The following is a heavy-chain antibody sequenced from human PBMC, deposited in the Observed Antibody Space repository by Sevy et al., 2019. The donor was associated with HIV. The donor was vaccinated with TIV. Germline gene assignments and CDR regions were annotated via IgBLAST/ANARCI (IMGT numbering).Heavy chain of an antibody. CDR3: AKEGKNIRSWFDP. D-gene: IGHD3-3*02. CDR2: ISGYNRYT. CDR1: GYSFTNYG. Sequence: GAVKVSCKASGYSFTNYGIGWVRQAPGQGLERTGWISGYNRYTNYAQNLQGRVTMTTDISTSTAYMELRSLRSDDTAIYYCAKEGKNIRSWFDPWGQGTLVRVSS. J-gene: IGHJ5*02. V-gene: IGHV1-18*01.